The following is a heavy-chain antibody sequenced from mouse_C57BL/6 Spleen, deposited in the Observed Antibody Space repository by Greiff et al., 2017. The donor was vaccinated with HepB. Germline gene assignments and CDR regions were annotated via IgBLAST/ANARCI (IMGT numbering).Heavy chain of an antibody. D-gene: IGHD1-1*01. CDR3: TRVSYYGSSDWYFDV. V-gene: IGHV14-1*01. CDR2: IDPEDGDT. CDR1: GFNIKDYY. J-gene: IGHJ1*03. Sequence: EVQLQQSGAELVRPGASVKLSCTASGFNIKDYYMHWVKQRPEQGLEWIGRIDPEDGDTEYAPKFQGKATMTADTSSTTAYLQLSSLTSEDTAVYYCTRVSYYGSSDWYFDVWGTGTTVTVSS.